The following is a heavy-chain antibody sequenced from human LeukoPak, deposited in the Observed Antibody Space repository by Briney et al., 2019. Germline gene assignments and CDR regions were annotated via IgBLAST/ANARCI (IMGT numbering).Heavy chain of an antibody. CDR3: ARDGSDYYDSSGYYYNGYFDY. D-gene: IGHD3-22*01. J-gene: IGHJ4*02. CDR2: ISYDGSNK. CDR1: GFTFSSYA. Sequence: GGSLRHSCAASGFTFSSYAMHWVRQAPGKGLEWVAVISYDGSNKYYADSVKGRFTISRDNSKNTLYLQMNSLRAEDTAVYYCARDGSDYYDSSGYYYNGYFDYWGQGTLVTVSS. V-gene: IGHV3-30-3*01.